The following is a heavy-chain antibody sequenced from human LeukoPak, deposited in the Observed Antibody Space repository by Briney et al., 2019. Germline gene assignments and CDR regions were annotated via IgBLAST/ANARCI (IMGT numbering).Heavy chain of an antibody. D-gene: IGHD3-10*01. CDR1: GYTFTGYY. V-gene: IGHV1-2*02. Sequence: ASVKVSCKASGYTFTGYYMHWVRQAPGRGLEWMGWINPNSGGTSYSQKYQDRVTMTRDTSISTAYMELRSLRSDDTAIYYCARGVGRFGEFDFGYWGQGTLVTVSS. CDR3: ARGVGRFGEFDFGY. J-gene: IGHJ4*02. CDR2: INPNSGGT.